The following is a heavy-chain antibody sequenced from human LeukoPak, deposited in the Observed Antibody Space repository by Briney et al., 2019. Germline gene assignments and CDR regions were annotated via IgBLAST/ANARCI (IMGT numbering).Heavy chain of an antibody. CDR1: GFTFSSYG. CDR3: AKVMGRQQLIELFDY. D-gene: IGHD3-10*01. Sequence: GGSLRLSCAASGFTFSSYGMHWVRQAPGKGLEWVAFIRYDGSNKYYADSVKGRFTISRDNSQNTLYLQMNNLRPEDTAMYYCAKVMGRQQLIELFDYWGQGTLVTVSS. CDR2: IRYDGSNK. V-gene: IGHV3-30*02. J-gene: IGHJ4*02.